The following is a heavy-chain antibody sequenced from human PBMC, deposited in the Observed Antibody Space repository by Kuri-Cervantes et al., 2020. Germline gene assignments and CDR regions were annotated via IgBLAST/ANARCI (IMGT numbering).Heavy chain of an antibody. CDR2: IIPILGIA. Sequence: SVKVSCKASGGTFSSYTISWVRQAPGQGLEWMGRIIPILGIANYAQKFQGRVTITADKSTSTAYMELSSLRSEDTAVYYCARAKSNDFWSGYYNYYYYGMDVWGQGTTVTVSS. CDR3: ARAKSNDFWSGYYNYYYYGMDV. J-gene: IGHJ6*02. D-gene: IGHD3-3*01. V-gene: IGHV1-69*02. CDR1: GGTFSSYT.